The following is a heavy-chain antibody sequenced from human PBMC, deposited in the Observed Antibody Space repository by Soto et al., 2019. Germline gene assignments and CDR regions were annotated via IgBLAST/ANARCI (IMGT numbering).Heavy chain of an antibody. Sequence: PGGSLRLSCAVSGFTFSDYWMSWVRQAPGKGLEWVANIKQDGSNKYYADSVKGRFTISRDNSKNTLYLQMNSLRAEDTAVYYCARGITMVRGVIMRWFDPWGQGTLVTVSS. V-gene: IGHV3-7*01. D-gene: IGHD3-10*01. CDR3: ARGITMVRGVIMRWFDP. J-gene: IGHJ5*02. CDR2: IKQDGSNK. CDR1: GFTFSDYW.